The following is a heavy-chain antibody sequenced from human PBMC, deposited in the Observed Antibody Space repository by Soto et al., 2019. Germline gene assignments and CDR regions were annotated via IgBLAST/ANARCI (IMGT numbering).Heavy chain of an antibody. CDR3: VRDGRSGYGMDD. D-gene: IGHD1-26*01. J-gene: IGHJ6*02. V-gene: IGHV3-33*01. CDR1: GFIFIDYG. Sequence: QVQLLESGGGVVQPGMPLRLSCAASGFIFIDYGMHCVRQAPGKGLEWGAVILYHGNNEYYADSVSGRITISRDNFNNSLYLEMNSLRGEDTDVDYFVRDGRSGYGMDDWGQETTVIVSS. CDR2: ILYHGNNE.